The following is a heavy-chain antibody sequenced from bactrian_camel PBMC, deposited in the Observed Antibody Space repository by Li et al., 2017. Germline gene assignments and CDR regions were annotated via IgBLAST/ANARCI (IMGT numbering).Heavy chain of an antibody. J-gene: IGHJ6*01. Sequence: DVQLVESGGDSVQTGGSLRLSCASSGYGGRSNCVGWFRQAPGKEREGIASIYTDGRTKYYGDSLKGRVAISQDETKNTVYLQMNSLKPDDTAMYYCAADLYVAGICRSPVYYGYRGRGTQVTVS. V-gene: IGHV3S35*01. CDR1: GYGGRSNC. CDR2: IYTDGRTK. CDR3: AADLYVAGICRSPVYYGY. D-gene: IGHD2*01.